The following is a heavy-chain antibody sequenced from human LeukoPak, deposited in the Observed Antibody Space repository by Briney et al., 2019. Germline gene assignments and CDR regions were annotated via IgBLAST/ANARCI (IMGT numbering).Heavy chain of an antibody. CDR1: GGSISSGSYY. CDR3: ARHAGADYSSWNYFDY. V-gene: IGHV4-61*02. D-gene: IGHD6-13*01. CDR2: IYTSGST. J-gene: IGHJ4*02. Sequence: SETLSLTCTVSGGSISSGSYYWSWIRQPAGKGLEWIGRIYTSGSTNYNPSLKSRVTISVDTSKNQFSLKLSSVTAADTAVYYCARHAGADYSSWNYFDYWGQGTLVTVSS.